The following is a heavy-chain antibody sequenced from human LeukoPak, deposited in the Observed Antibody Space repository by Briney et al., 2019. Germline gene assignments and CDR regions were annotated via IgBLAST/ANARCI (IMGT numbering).Heavy chain of an antibody. D-gene: IGHD2-21*01. CDR3: AKDRVLAYQDTADSFDM. CDR2: ISGDGRDA. CDR1: GFTFDDYA. J-gene: IGHJ3*02. V-gene: IGHV3-43*02. Sequence: PGGSLRLSCAASGFTFDDYAMHWVRQAPGKGLEWVSLISGDGRDAYYGDFVKGRFTISRDNINNSLYLQMNNLRTEDTALYYCAKDRVLAYQDTADSFDMCSQGTVVTVSS.